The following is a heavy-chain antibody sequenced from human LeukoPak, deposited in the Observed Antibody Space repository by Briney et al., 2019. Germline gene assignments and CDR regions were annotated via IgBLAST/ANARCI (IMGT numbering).Heavy chain of an antibody. D-gene: IGHD2-21*02. CDR1: GVSVDSRY. J-gene: IGHJ4*02. Sequence: PSETLSLTCSVSGVSVDSRYWSWVRQPREKGLEWIGYIHYSGATNYNPSLKSRVSISIDTPRNHFSLSLSSVTAADTAVYYCAREDPLTAHFDYWGQGTLVTVSS. CDR2: IHYSGAT. CDR3: AREDPLTAHFDY. V-gene: IGHV4-59*02.